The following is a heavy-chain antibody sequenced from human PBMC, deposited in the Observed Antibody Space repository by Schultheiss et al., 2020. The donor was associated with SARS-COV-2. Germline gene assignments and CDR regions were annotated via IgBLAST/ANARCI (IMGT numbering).Heavy chain of an antibody. D-gene: IGHD6-6*01. CDR3: TRSGSSSSPIDFDY. J-gene: IGHJ4*02. CDR2: ISYDGSNK. V-gene: IGHV3-30*04. Sequence: GGSLRLSCAASGFTFSSYAMHWVRQAPGKGLEWVAVISYDGSNKYYADSVKGRFTISRDNSKNTVYLQMNSLKTEDTAVYFCTRSGSSSSPIDFDYWGQGTLVTVSS. CDR1: GFTFSSYA.